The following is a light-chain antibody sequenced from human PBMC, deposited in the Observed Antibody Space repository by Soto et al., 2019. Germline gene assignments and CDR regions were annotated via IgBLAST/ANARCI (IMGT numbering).Light chain of an antibody. CDR1: QSVSSSY. V-gene: IGKV3-20*01. Sequence: EIVLTQSPGTLSLSPGERATLSCRASQSVSSSYLAWYQQRPGQAPRLLIYGASSRATGIPDRFSGSGSGTDFTLTISRLEPEDSAVYYCQVCGSSPSWPCGQGTKVEIK. CDR3: QVCGSSPSWP. J-gene: IGKJ1*01. CDR2: GAS.